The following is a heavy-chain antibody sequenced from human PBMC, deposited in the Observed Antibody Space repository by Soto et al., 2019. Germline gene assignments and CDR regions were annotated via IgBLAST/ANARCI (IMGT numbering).Heavy chain of an antibody. D-gene: IGHD2-2*01. J-gene: IGHJ6*02. CDR2: ISVNNGNT. Sequence: GASVKVSCKASGYSFTSYGLTWVRQAPGQGLEYVGWISVNNGNTNFARNLYGRLTMTTDTPTSTAYMELRRLRSDDTAVYYCARGGKCSESSCYDDFYRGMDVWGQGTTVTVSS. CDR3: ARGGKCSESSCYDDFYRGMDV. CDR1: GYSFTSYG. V-gene: IGHV1-18*04.